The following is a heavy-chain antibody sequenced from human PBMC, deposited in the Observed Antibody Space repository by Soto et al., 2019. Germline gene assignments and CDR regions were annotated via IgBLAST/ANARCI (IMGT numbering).Heavy chain of an antibody. Sequence: PSESLSLTCTVSGGSISSGGYYWSWIRQHPGKGLEWIGYIYYSGSTYYNPSLKSRVTVSVDTSKNQFSLKLSSVTAADTAVYYCARQLPSCGGDCYSWWLDSWGQGTVVTGSS. D-gene: IGHD2-21*02. V-gene: IGHV4-31*03. CDR3: ARQLPSCGGDCYSWWLDS. J-gene: IGHJ5*01. CDR1: GGSISSGGYY. CDR2: IYYSGST.